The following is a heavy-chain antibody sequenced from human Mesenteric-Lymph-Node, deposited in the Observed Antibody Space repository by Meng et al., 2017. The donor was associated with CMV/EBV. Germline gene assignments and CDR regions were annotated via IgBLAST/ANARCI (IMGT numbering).Heavy chain of an antibody. CDR1: GSTSTSPY. Sequence: GSTSTSPYIHWVRQAPRQGLEWMGVINPYSRSTSHAQKFQGRVTQTRDTSTTTVYMDLSSLRSEDTTLYFCARDTMGASRPYFFDYWSQGILVTVSS. CDR3: ARDTMGASRPYFFDY. V-gene: IGHV1-46*01. D-gene: IGHD1-26*01. J-gene: IGHJ4*02. CDR2: INPYSRST.